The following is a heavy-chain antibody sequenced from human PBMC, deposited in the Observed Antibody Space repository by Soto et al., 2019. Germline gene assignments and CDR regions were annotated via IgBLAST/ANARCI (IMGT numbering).Heavy chain of an antibody. V-gene: IGHV3-48*02. CDR3: TRDLGRGYGMDV. D-gene: IGHD3-16*01. CDR2: LSSGMRYI. CDR1: GFSLSSYG. Sequence: QPGGSLRLSCAASGFSLSSYGVHWVRQAPGKGLEWVSYLSSGMRYIYYTAPVKGRFTVSRDRGKNSLYLQMNSLRDDDTAVYYCTRDLGRGYGMDVWGQGTTVTVSS. J-gene: IGHJ6*02.